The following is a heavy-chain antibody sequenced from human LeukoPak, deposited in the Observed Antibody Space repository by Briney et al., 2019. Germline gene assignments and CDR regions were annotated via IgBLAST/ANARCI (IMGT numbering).Heavy chain of an antibody. CDR1: GFTFSSYA. CDR2: ISGSGGST. D-gene: IGHD6-19*01. J-gene: IGHJ4*02. V-gene: IGHV3-23*01. Sequence: GGSLRLSCAASGFTFSSYAMSWVRQPPGKGLEWVSAISGSGGSTYYADSVKGRFTISRDNSKNTLYLQMNSLRAEDTAVYYCARDGSGSGWDYWGQGTLVTVSS. CDR3: ARDGSGSGWDY.